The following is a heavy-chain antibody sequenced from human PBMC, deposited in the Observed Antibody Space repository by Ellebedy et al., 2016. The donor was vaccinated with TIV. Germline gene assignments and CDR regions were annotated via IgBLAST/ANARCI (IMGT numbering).Heavy chain of an antibody. J-gene: IGHJ4*02. CDR3: AREHMTSTGSPLDY. D-gene: IGHD1-1*01. CDR1: GFTFSSYW. V-gene: IGHV3-74*03. Sequence: GESLKISCAVSGFTFSSYWMQWVRQAPGKGLVWVSGINGDGTTTTYADSVKGRFTISRDNAKNTLYLQMNSLRAEDTAVYYCAREHMTSTGSPLDYWGQGTLVTVSS. CDR2: INGDGTTT.